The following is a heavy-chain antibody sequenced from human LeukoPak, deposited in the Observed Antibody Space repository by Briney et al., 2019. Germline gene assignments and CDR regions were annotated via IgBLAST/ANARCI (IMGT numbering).Heavy chain of an antibody. CDR1: GASISSYY. J-gene: IGHJ6*02. CDR2: IYYSGST. D-gene: IGHD3-10*01. Sequence: SETLSLTCTVSGASISSYYWSWIRQPPGKGLEWIGYIYYSGSTNYNPSLKSRVTISVDTSKNQFSLKLSSVTAADTAVYYCARYGGGRFGELFYYGMDVWGQGTTVTVSS. CDR3: ARYGGGRFGELFYYGMDV. V-gene: IGHV4-59*01.